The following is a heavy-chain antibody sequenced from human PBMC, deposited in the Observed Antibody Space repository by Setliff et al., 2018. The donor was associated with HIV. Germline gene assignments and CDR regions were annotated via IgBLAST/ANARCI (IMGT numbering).Heavy chain of an antibody. D-gene: IGHD4-17*01. CDR2: IYTSRGT. CDR1: GGSISGYH. CDR3: ARVQMAYAAFDV. V-gene: IGHV4-4*09. J-gene: IGHJ3*01. Sequence: SETLSLTCTVSGGSISGYHWNWLRQTPGKGLEWIGYIYTSRGTNYNHSLRTRVIISVDTSNQFSLKLSSVTAADTAVYYCARVQMAYAAFDVWGQGTMVTVSS.